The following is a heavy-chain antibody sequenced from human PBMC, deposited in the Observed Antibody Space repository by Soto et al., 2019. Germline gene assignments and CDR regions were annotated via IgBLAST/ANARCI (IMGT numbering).Heavy chain of an antibody. CDR1: GGSISSSNW. CDR2: IYHSGST. Sequence: SETLSLTCAVSGGSISSSNWWSWVRQPPGKGLEWIGEIYHSGSTNYNPSLKSRVTISVDKSKNQFSLKLSSVTAAYTAVYYCARSPDSSGYYPRRYYYGMDVWGQGTTVTVSS. CDR3: ARSPDSSGYYPRRYYYGMDV. D-gene: IGHD3-22*01. J-gene: IGHJ6*02. V-gene: IGHV4-4*02.